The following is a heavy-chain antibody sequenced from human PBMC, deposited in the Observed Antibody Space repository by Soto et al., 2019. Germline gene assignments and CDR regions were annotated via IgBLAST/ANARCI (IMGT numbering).Heavy chain of an antibody. CDR3: ARGLNTYYFDY. V-gene: IGHV3-21*01. Sequence: GGSLRLSCAASGFTFSTYGMSWVRQAPGKGLEWVSCISSTSGNIHYADSVKGRFTISRDNAKNSLYLQMSSLRAEDTAVYYCARGLNTYYFDYWGQGTLVTVSS. D-gene: IGHD2-2*02. J-gene: IGHJ4*02. CDR1: GFTFSTYG. CDR2: ISSTSGNI.